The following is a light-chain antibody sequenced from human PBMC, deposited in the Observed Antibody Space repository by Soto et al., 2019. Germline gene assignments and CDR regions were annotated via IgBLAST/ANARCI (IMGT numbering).Light chain of an antibody. V-gene: IGKV3-15*01. CDR3: QQYNNLPRT. CDR1: QSVSSN. Sequence: EIVMTQSPATLSVSPGERATLSCRASQSVSSNLAWYQQKPGQAPRLLIYGASTRATGIPARFSGSGSGTEVNLTISSLQSEDFAVYYCQQYNNLPRTFGQGTKLEIK. CDR2: GAS. J-gene: IGKJ2*01.